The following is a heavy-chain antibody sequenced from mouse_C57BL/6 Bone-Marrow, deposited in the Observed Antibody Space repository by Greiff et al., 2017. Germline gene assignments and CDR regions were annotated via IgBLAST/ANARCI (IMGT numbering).Heavy chain of an antibody. CDR2: IYPRSGNP. Sequence: QVQLKQSGAELARPGASVKLSCKASGYTFTSYGISWVKQRPGQGLEWIGEIYPRSGNPYYNEKFKGKATLTADKSSSTAYMELRSLTSEDSAVYFCARGRILPLYYAMDYWGQGTSVTVSS. D-gene: IGHD1-1*01. CDR1: GYTFTSYG. V-gene: IGHV1-81*01. J-gene: IGHJ4*01. CDR3: ARGRILPLYYAMDY.